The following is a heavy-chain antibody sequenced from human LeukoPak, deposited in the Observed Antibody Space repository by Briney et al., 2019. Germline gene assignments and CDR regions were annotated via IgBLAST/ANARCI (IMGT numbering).Heavy chain of an antibody. CDR3: ARVNYYDSSGYYYLDY. Sequence: SETRSLTCPVSGDSISSYYWSWIRQPAGKGLEWIGRIYTSGSTNYNPSLKSRVTMSVDTSKNQFSLKLSSVTAADTAVYYCARVNYYDSSGYYYLDYWGQGTLVTVSS. CDR1: GDSISSYY. J-gene: IGHJ4*02. V-gene: IGHV4-4*07. D-gene: IGHD3-22*01. CDR2: IYTSGST.